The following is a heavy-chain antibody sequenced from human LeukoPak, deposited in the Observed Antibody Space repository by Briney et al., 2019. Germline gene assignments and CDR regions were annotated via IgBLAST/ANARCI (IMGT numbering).Heavy chain of an antibody. CDR1: GGSFSGYY. V-gene: IGHV4-34*01. Sequence: SETLSLTCAVYGGSFSGYYWSWIRQPPGKGLEWIGEINHSGSTNYNPSLKSRVTISVDTSKHQFSLKLSSVTAADTAVYYCARDVYYMDVWGKGTTVTVSS. CDR3: ARDVYYMDV. J-gene: IGHJ6*03. CDR2: INHSGST.